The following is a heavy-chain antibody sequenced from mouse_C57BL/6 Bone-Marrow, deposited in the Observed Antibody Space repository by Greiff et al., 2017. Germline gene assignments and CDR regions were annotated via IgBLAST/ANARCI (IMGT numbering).Heavy chain of an antibody. D-gene: IGHD2-3*01. CDR2: IWRGGST. CDR3: AKEGYYESTGFAY. Sequence: VQLQESGPGLVQPSQSLYITCTVSGFSLTSYGVHWVRQSPGKGLEWLGVIWRGGSTDYNEAFMSRLSITKDNSKSQVFFKMNSLQADDTAIYYCAKEGYYESTGFAYWGQGTLVSVSA. J-gene: IGHJ3*01. CDR1: GFSLTSYG. V-gene: IGHV2-5*01.